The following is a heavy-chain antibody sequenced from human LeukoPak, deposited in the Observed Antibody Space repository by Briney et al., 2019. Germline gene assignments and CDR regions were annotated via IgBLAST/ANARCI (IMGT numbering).Heavy chain of an antibody. CDR1: GFTFGDYA. CDR2: IRSKAYGGTT. D-gene: IGHD3-22*01. V-gene: IGHV3-49*03. Sequence: GGSLRLSCTASGFTFGDYAMSWFRQAPGKGLEWVGFIRSKAYGGTTEYAASVKGRFTTSRDDSKSIAYLQMNSLKTEDTAVYYCTSRGGDSSGFFGDYWGQGTLVTVSS. J-gene: IGHJ4*02. CDR3: TSRGGDSSGFFGDY.